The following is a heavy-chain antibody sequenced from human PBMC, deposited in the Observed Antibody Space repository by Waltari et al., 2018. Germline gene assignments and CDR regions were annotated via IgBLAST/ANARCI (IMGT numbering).Heavy chain of an antibody. V-gene: IGHV3-23*01. D-gene: IGHD3-10*01. CDR3: AKDQSSGVY. J-gene: IGHJ4*02. CDR2: ISGSGGST. Sequence: EVQLLESGGGLVQPGGSLRLSCAASGFTFSSYAMSWVRQAPGKGLGGGAAISGSGGSTYYADSVKGRFTISRDNSKNTLYLQMNSLRAEDTAVYYCAKDQSSGVYWGQGTLVTVSS. CDR1: GFTFSSYA.